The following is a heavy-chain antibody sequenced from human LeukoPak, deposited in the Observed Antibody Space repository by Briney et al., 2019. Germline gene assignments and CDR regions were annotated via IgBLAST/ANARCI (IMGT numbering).Heavy chain of an antibody. CDR1: GFTFSSYW. D-gene: IGHD5-12*01. CDR3: ARDPLSHSWGYDLGMDV. J-gene: IGHJ6*02. CDR2: INSDGSST. V-gene: IGHV3-74*01. Sequence: GGSLRLSCAASGFTFSSYWMHWVRQAPGKGLVWVSRINSDGSSTSYADSVKGRFTISRDNAKNTLYLQMNSLRAEDTAVYYCARDPLSHSWGYDLGMDVWGQGTTVTVSS.